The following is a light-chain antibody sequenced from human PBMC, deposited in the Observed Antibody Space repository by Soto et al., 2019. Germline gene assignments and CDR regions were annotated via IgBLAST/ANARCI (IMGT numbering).Light chain of an antibody. Sequence: EIVLTQSPGTLSLSPGERATLSCRASQSVSSGFLAWYQQKPGQAPRLLIYGASNRATGIPDRFSGSGSGTDFTLTISSLEPEDFAVYYCQQRINWPLTFGGGTKVDIK. J-gene: IGKJ4*01. CDR2: GAS. V-gene: IGKV3D-20*02. CDR3: QQRINWPLT. CDR1: QSVSSGF.